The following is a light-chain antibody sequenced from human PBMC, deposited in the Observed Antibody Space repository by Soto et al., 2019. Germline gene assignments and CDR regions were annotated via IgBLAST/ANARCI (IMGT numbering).Light chain of an antibody. CDR2: DVS. CDR3: SSYTRSSTLYVV. CDR1: SRDVGGYNY. Sequence: QSALTHPASVSGSPGQSITISCTGTSRDVGGYNYVSWYQQQPGKAPKLMIYDVSNRPSGVSNRFSGSKSGNTASLTISGLQAEDEADYYCSSYTRSSTLYVVFGGGTKLTVL. V-gene: IGLV2-14*01. J-gene: IGLJ2*01.